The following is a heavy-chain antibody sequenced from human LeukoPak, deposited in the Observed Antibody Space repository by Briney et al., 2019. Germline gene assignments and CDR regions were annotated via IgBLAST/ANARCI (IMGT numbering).Heavy chain of an antibody. Sequence: GGSLRLSRAASGFTVSSNYMSWVRQAPGKGLEWVSAIYSGGSTYYADSVKGRFTISRDNSKNTLYLQMNSLRAEDTAVYYCARVKYDYGDYWGQGTLFTVSS. D-gene: IGHD2/OR15-2a*01. CDR3: ARVKYDYGDY. J-gene: IGHJ4*02. CDR1: GFTVSSNY. CDR2: IYSGGST. V-gene: IGHV3-66*02.